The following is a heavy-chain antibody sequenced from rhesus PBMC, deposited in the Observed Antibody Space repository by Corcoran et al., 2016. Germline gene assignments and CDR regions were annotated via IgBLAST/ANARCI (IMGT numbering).Heavy chain of an antibody. J-gene: IGHJ6*01. CDR2: IYGSGSST. CDR1: GGSISSSY. V-gene: IGHV4-169*01. Sequence: QLQLQESGPGLVKPSETLSVTCAVSGGSISSSYWSWIRQAPGMGLEWIGYIYGSGSSTNYNPSLKSRFTLSVETYKNQLSLKLSSVTAADTAVYYCARYCTGSGCYAGLDSWGQGVVVTVSS. CDR3: ARYCTGSGCYAGLDS. D-gene: IGHD2-21*01.